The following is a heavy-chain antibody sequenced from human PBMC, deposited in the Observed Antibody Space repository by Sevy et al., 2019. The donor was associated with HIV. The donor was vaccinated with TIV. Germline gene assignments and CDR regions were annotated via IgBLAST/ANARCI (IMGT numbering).Heavy chain of an antibody. CDR2: IYYSWST. J-gene: IGHJ5*02. CDR3: ARHAHITMIVT. CDR1: GGSISSSSYY. V-gene: IGHV4-39*01. D-gene: IGHD3-22*01. Sequence: SETLSLTCSVSGGSISSSSYYWGWIRQPPGKGLEWIGSIYYSWSTYYNPSLKSRVTISVDTSKNQFSLKLSSVTAADTAVYYCARHAHITMIVTWGQGTLVTVSS.